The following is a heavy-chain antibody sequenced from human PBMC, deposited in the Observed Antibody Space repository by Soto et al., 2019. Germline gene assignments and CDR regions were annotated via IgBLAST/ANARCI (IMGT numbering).Heavy chain of an antibody. CDR3: ARGISPKYCNGDSCYALGAFDI. Sequence: GASVKVSCKASGYTFTNYYIHSVRQAPGQGXEWMGWINPNTGGTNSAQKLHGRVTMTRAASISTAYMELSRLTSDDTAVYSCARGISPKYCNGDSCYALGAFDIWGQGTVVTVSS. CDR2: INPNTGGT. J-gene: IGHJ3*02. D-gene: IGHD2-21*01. CDR1: GYTFTNYY. V-gene: IGHV1-2*02.